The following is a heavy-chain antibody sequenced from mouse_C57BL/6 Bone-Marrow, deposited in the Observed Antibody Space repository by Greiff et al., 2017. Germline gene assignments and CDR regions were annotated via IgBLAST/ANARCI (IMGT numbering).Heavy chain of an antibody. Sequence: QVQLKESGAELVKPGASVKLSCKASGYTFTEYTIHWVKQRPGQGLEWLGWFYPGSGSIKYNEKFKDKATLTAATSSSPVYMELRRLTSEDSVVYVSARHEDGGYGNHWYFDVWGTGTTVTVSS. CDR3: ARHEDGGYGNHWYFDV. CDR1: GYTFTEYT. J-gene: IGHJ1*03. D-gene: IGHD2-10*02. CDR2: FYPGSGSI. V-gene: IGHV1-62-2*01.